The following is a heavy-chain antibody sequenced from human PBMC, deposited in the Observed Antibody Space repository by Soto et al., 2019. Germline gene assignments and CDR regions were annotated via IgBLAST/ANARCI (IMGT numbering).Heavy chain of an antibody. V-gene: IGHV1-18*01. CDR1: NYTFRSFG. CDR3: ARYPYYSGKNVQVGYFDA. D-gene: IGHD1-26*01. J-gene: IGHJ5*02. Sequence: ASVKVSCKASNYTFRSFGISWMRQAPGQGLEWMGWINPSNDNTNYAQDLKGRVTRTTDTSTSTASMELTSLRSDDPAGYYCARYPYYSGKNVQVGYFDAWGQGTLVNVSS. CDR2: INPSNDNT.